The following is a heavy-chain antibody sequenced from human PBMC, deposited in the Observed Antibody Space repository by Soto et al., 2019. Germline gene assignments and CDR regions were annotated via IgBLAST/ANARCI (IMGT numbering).Heavy chain of an antibody. V-gene: IGHV4-34*01. Sequence: SETLSLTCAVYGGSFSGYYWSWIRQPPGKGLEWIGEINHSGSTNYNPSLKSRVTISVDTSKNPFSLKLSSVTAADTAVYYCARGIIRGDGSSSGYFQHWGQGTLVTVSS. CDR2: INHSGST. CDR1: GGSFSGYY. D-gene: IGHD6-6*01. J-gene: IGHJ1*01. CDR3: ARGIIRGDGSSSGYFQH.